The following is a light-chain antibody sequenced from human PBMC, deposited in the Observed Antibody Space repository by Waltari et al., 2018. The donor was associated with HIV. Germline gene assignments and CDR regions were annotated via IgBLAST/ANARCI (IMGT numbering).Light chain of an antibody. J-gene: IGKJ1*01. CDR3: QQAHSLPWT. V-gene: IGKV1-12*01. CDR2: ASS. CDR1: QSIVTW. Sequence: DIQMTPSPSPVSASVGDRVTITCRASQSIVTWLSWYQQKPGTAPALLIFASSRLHGGIPGRFSGSGSGTNFTLTIRNIQPDDFAIYHCQQAHSLPWTFGQGTKVE.